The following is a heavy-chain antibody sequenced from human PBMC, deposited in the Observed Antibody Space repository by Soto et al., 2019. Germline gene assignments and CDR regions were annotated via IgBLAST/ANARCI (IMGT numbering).Heavy chain of an antibody. J-gene: IGHJ4*02. CDR1: GFTFSSYW. CDR2: IKQDGSEK. D-gene: IGHD3-10*01. CDR3: ARDAKNYYGSGDVDY. V-gene: IGHV3-7*01. Sequence: GGSLRLSCAASGFTFSSYWMSWVRQAPGKGLEWVANIKQDGSEKYYVDSVKGRFTISRDNAKNSLYLQMNSLRAEDTAVYYCARDAKNYYGSGDVDYWGQGTLVTVSS.